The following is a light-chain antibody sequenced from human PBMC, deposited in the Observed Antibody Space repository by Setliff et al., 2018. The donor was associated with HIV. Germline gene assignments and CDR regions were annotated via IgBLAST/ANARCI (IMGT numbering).Light chain of an antibody. Sequence: QSALTQPASVSGSPGQSVTISCAGTGSAVGGYNYVSWYQQHPGKAPKLMIYDVSNRPSGVSNRFSGSKSGHTASLTISGLQAEDEADYYCSSYTSSSALVFGTGTKVTV. CDR1: GSAVGGYNY. CDR2: DVS. CDR3: SSYTSSSALV. V-gene: IGLV2-14*03. J-gene: IGLJ1*01.